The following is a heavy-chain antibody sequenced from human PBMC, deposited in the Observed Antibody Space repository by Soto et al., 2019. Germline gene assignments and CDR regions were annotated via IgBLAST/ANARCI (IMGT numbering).Heavy chain of an antibody. CDR2: INSGSNSI. D-gene: IGHD3-16*01. Sequence: GGSLRLSCAASGFTFRTYSMNWVRQAPGKGLEWLSYINSGSNSISYADSVKGRFTISRDNAKNSLSLEMNSLRDKDTAVYYCAREPPLGAYTMDVWGQGTTVTVSS. V-gene: IGHV3-48*02. CDR3: AREPPLGAYTMDV. J-gene: IGHJ6*02. CDR1: GFTFRTYS.